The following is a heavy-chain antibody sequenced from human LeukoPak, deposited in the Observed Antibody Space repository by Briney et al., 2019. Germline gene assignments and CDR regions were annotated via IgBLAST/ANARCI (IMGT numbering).Heavy chain of an antibody. CDR2: ISYDGSNK. Sequence: PGGSLRLSCAASGFTFSSYAMHWVRQAPGKGLEWVAVISYDGSNKYYADSVKGRFTISRDNSKNTLYLQMNSLRAEDTAVYYCARDKFKWPPSPVLFDYWGQGTLVTVSS. V-gene: IGHV3-30-3*01. CDR1: GFTFSSYA. CDR3: ARDKFKWPPSPVLFDY. D-gene: IGHD5-12*01. J-gene: IGHJ4*02.